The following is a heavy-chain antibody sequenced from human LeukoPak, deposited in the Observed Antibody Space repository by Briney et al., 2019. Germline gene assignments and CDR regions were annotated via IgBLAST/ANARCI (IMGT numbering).Heavy chain of an antibody. CDR1: GGSFSGYY. CDR3: ARIVATKRHFDY. J-gene: IGHJ4*02. CDR2: INHSGST. D-gene: IGHD5-12*01. Sequence: SETLSLTCAVYGGSFSGYYWSWIRQPPGKGLEWTGEINHSGSTNYNPSLKSRVTISVDTSKNQFSLKLSSVTAADTAVYYCARIVATKRHFDYWGQGTLVTVSS. V-gene: IGHV4-34*01.